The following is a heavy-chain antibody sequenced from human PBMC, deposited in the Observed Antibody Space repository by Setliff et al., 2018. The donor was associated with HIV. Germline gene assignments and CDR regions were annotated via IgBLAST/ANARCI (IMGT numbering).Heavy chain of an antibody. J-gene: IGHJ3*02. CDR3: ASGSGAYDSRGYYRQQAFGI. D-gene: IGHD3-22*01. Sequence: AGGSLRLSCVASGFTFSAYTMNWVRQAPGKGLEWVASLSAESTFIYYADSVKGRFTISRDNSKDTLYLQMNSLRAEDTAVYYCASGSGAYDSRGYYRQQAFGIWGRGTKVTVS. CDR1: GFTFSAYT. V-gene: IGHV3-21*04. CDR2: LSAESTFI.